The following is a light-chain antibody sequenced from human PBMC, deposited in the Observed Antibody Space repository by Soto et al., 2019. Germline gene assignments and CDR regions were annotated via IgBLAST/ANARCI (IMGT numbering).Light chain of an antibody. J-gene: IGKJ1*01. CDR1: QNLGTKY. V-gene: IGKV3-20*01. Sequence: IVLTHSPGTLSLSPGERVTLSSRASQNLGTKYLAGFQQKPGQAPRLLIYSASRRATGIPDRFTGSGSGTDFTLTINRMEPEDFAVYFCQQYAGSPRTCGQGIKG. CDR3: QQYAGSPRT. CDR2: SAS.